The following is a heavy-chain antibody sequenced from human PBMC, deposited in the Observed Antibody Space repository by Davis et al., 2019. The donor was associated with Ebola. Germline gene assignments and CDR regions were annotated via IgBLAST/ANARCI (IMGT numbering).Heavy chain of an antibody. V-gene: IGHV1-18*01. J-gene: IGHJ5*02. CDR2: ISAYNGKT. Sequence: AASVKVSCMASGYTFTRYGITWVRQAPGQGLEWMAWISAYNGKTNYAQKFQGRVTMTTDTSTSTAYMELRSLRSDDTAVYYCARDIAMIRGGWFDHWGQGTLVSVSS. D-gene: IGHD3-16*01. CDR3: ARDIAMIRGGWFDH. CDR1: GYTFTRYG.